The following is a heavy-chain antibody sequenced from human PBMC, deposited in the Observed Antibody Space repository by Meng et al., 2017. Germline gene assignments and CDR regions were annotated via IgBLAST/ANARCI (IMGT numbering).Heavy chain of an antibody. CDR1: GFTFTSAY. V-gene: IGHV3-15*01. J-gene: IGHJ4*02. CDR2: IKSKTDGGTT. D-gene: IGHD5-18*01. Sequence: VQLLESGGDLVKPGGSLRLSCAASGFTFTSAYMSWVRQAPGKGLEWVGRIKSKTDGGTTDYAAPVKGRFTISRDDSKNTLYLQMNSLKTEDTAVYYCTLDTAMVTIDYWGQGTLVTVSS. CDR3: TLDTAMVTIDY.